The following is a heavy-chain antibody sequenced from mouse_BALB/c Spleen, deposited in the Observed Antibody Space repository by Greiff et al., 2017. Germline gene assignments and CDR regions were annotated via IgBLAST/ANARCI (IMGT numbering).Heavy chain of an antibody. CDR3: ARNTRPLGSRAMDY. Sequence: QVQLQQSGPGLVQPSQSLSITCTVSGFSLTSYGVHWVRQSPGKGLEWLGVIWSGGSTDYNAAFISRLSISKDNSKSQVFFKMNSLQANDTAIYYCARNTRPLGSRAMDYWGQGTSVTVSS. CDR1: GFSLTSYG. D-gene: IGHD3-2*02. J-gene: IGHJ4*01. CDR2: IWSGGST. V-gene: IGHV2-2*02.